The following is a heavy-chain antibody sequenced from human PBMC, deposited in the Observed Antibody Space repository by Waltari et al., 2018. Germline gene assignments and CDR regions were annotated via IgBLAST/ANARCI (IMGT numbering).Heavy chain of an antibody. D-gene: IGHD2-2*01. Sequence: QVQLVESGGGVVQPGRSLRLSCAASGFTFSSYGMHWVRQAPGKGLEWVAVISYDGSNKYYADSVKGRFTISRDNSKNTLYLQMNSLRAEDTAVYYCAKALVVPAARGPLSFEPWGQGTLVTVSS. J-gene: IGHJ5*02. V-gene: IGHV3-30*18. CDR2: ISYDGSNK. CDR3: AKALVVPAARGPLSFEP. CDR1: GFTFSSYG.